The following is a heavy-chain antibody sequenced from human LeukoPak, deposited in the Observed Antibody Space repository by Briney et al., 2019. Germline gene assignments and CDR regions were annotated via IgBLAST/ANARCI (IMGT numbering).Heavy chain of an antibody. CDR1: GFTFSNYW. CDR3: ARHRHLYY. Sequence: GGSLRLSCAASGFTFSNYWMTWVRQAPGKGLEWVANINQDGGEKYSLDSVKGRFTISRDNTKSSLYLQMNSLRAEDTAMYYCARHRHLYYWGQGTLVTVSS. V-gene: IGHV3-7*01. D-gene: IGHD3-16*01. CDR2: INQDGGEK. J-gene: IGHJ4*02.